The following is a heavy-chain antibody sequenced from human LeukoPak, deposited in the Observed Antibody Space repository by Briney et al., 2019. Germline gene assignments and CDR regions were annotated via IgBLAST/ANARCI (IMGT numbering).Heavy chain of an antibody. CDR2: ISGSSTSI. J-gene: IGHJ4*02. V-gene: IGHV3-48*04. D-gene: IGHD2-15*01. CDR3: ARANLHSQYYFDY. CDR1: GFTYSTFS. Sequence: PGGSLRLSCAAAGFTYSTFSMGWVRQAPGKGLEWLSYISGSSTSIYDADSVKGRFTISRDNTKNLLYLQMNSLRAEDTAEYYCARANLHSQYYFDYWGQGTLVTVSS.